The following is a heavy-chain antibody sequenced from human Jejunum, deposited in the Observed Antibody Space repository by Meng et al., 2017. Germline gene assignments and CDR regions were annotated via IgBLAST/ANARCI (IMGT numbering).Heavy chain of an antibody. D-gene: IGHD3-22*01. CDR1: GFTFSDYY. CDR3: ARDRITMIVVVRTYYYYGMDV. V-gene: IGHV3-69-1*01. CDR2: ISSSSTI. Sequence: GGSLRLSCAASGFTFSDYYMNWVRQAPGKGLEWVSSISSSSTIYYADSVKGRFTISRDNAKNSLYLQMNSLRAEDTAVYYCARDRITMIVVVRTYYYYGMDVWGQGTTVTSP. J-gene: IGHJ6*02.